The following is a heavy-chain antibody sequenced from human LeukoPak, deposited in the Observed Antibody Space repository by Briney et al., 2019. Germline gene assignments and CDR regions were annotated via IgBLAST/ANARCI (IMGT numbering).Heavy chain of an antibody. CDR3: ARAPRLQLPDY. D-gene: IGHD6-25*01. CDR2: IRGNGET. V-gene: IGHV3-21*01. J-gene: IGHJ4*02. CDR1: GFTFSSYA. Sequence: GGSLRLACAASGFTFSSYAMTWVRQAPGKGLEWVSSIRGNGETFYADSVKGRFTISRDNAKNSLYLQMNSLRAEDTAVYYCARAPRLQLPDYWGQGTLVTVSS.